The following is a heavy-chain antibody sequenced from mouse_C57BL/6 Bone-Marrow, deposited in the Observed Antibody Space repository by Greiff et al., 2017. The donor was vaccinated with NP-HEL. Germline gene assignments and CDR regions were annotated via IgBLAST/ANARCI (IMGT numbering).Heavy chain of an antibody. D-gene: IGHD1-1*01. CDR3: ASLYWDY. Sequence: EVQLQQSGGGLVKPGGSLKLSCAASGFTFSDYGMHWVRQAPEKGLEWVAYISSGSSTIYYADTVKGRFTISRDNAKNTLFLQMTSLRSEDTAMYYCASLYWDYWGQGTTLTVSS. CDR1: GFTFSDYG. CDR2: ISSGSSTI. J-gene: IGHJ2*01. V-gene: IGHV5-17*01.